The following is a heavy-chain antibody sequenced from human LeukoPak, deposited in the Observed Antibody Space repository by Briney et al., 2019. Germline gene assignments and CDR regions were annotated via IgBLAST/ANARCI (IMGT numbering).Heavy chain of an antibody. CDR1: GFTFSSYD. Sequence: GGSLRLSCAVSGFTFSSYDMHWVRQAPGKGLEWVAVIWYDGRNKYYADSVKGRFTISRDNSKNTVYLQMNSLRADDTAVYYCAREGRESYYDVLTGYTQYHYYGMDVWGQGTTVTVSS. CDR3: AREGRESYYDVLTGYTQYHYYGMDV. D-gene: IGHD3-9*01. J-gene: IGHJ6*02. CDR2: IWYDGRNK. V-gene: IGHV3-33*08.